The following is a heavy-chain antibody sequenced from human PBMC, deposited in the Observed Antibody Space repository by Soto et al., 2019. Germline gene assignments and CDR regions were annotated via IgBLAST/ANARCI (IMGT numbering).Heavy chain of an antibody. D-gene: IGHD4-17*01. Sequence: PGGSLRLSCAASGFTFSSYAMSWVRQAPGKGLEWVSAISGSGGSTYYADSVKGRFTISRDNSKNTLYLQMNSLRAEDTAVYYSAKGPIHDYGGRFDPWGQGTLVTISS. CDR2: ISGSGGST. J-gene: IGHJ5*02. CDR1: GFTFSSYA. CDR3: AKGPIHDYGGRFDP. V-gene: IGHV3-23*01.